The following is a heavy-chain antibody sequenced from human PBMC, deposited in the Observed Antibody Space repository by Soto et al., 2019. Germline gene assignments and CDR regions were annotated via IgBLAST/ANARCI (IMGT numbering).Heavy chain of an antibody. D-gene: IGHD3-10*01. CDR3: TTGELGLSDAFDF. V-gene: IGHV3-15*01. CDR1: GFTFNNAC. Sequence: EVQLVESGGGLVKPGGSLRLSCAASGFTFNNACMSWVRQAPGKGLEWVGRIRSKTDRGTTDYAAPVKGRFTISRDDSKSTLYLQLNKLKTEDTAVYYCTTGELGLSDAFDFWAQGTMVTVSS. J-gene: IGHJ3*01. CDR2: IRSKTDRGTT.